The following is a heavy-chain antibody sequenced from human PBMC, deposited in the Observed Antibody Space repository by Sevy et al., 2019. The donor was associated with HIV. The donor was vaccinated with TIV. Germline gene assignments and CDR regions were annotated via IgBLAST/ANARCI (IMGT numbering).Heavy chain of an antibody. Sequence: GGSLRLSCAASGFIFSSYYFHWVRQAPGKGLEWVAFISFDGDNKYYADSVKGRFTISRGNSKTTLYLEMNGLTTEDTAVYYCARTVTTHYYYGMDVWGQGTAVTVSS. CDR1: GFIFSSYY. D-gene: IGHD4-17*01. CDR3: ARTVTTHYYYGMDV. J-gene: IGHJ6*02. CDR2: ISFDGDNK. V-gene: IGHV3-30*04.